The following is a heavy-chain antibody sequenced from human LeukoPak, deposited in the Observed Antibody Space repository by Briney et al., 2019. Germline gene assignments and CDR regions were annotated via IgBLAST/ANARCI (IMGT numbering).Heavy chain of an antibody. CDR3: ATVWSLFSSGWYDGVDY. CDR1: GYTFTSYG. V-gene: IGHV1-18*01. D-gene: IGHD6-19*01. J-gene: IGHJ4*02. Sequence: ASVKVSCKASGYTFTSYGISWVRQAPGQGLEWMGWISAYNGNTNYAQKLQGRVTMTTDTSTSTAYMELRSLRSDDTAVYYCATVWSLFSSGWYDGVDYWGQGTLVTVSS. CDR2: ISAYNGNT.